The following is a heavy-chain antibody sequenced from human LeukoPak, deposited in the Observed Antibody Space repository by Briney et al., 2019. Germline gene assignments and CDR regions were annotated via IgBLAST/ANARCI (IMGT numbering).Heavy chain of an antibody. Sequence: GESLKISCKGSGYSFTSYWSGWVRPMPGKGLEWMGIIYPGDSDTRYSPSFQGQVTISADKSISTAYLQWSSLKASDTAMYYCASGHYDSSANYYFDYWGQGTLVTVSS. CDR3: ASGHYDSSANYYFDY. CDR1: GYSFTSYW. CDR2: IYPGDSDT. D-gene: IGHD3-22*01. V-gene: IGHV5-51*01. J-gene: IGHJ4*02.